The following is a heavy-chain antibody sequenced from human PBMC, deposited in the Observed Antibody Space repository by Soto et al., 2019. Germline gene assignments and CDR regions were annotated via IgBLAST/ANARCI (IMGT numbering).Heavy chain of an antibody. V-gene: IGHV4-59*01. J-gene: IGHJ6*02. CDR1: GASISNDF. CDR2: LYDSGST. Sequence: PSETLSLTCSVSGASISNDFWSWIRQPPGKGLEWIGYLYDSGSTHYNPSLKSRVTISVDTSKNQFSLKLTSVTAADTAVYYCARENYYGSGTYFRLDVWGQGTRVTVSS. CDR3: ARENYYGSGTYFRLDV. D-gene: IGHD3-10*01.